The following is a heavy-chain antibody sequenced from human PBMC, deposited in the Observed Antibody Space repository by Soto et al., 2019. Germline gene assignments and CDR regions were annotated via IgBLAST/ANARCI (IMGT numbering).Heavy chain of an antibody. V-gene: IGHV3-30*18. J-gene: IGHJ4*02. D-gene: IGHD6-19*01. CDR2: VSHDGRNT. CDR3: AKGGRQWLVTSDFNY. Sequence: VQLVEPGGGVVQPGRSLRLSCEASGFTFSDYARHWVRQAPGKGREWGAVVSHDGRNTHYADSVKGRFPISRDSSKNTVSLEMTSLRAEDTAVYYCAKGGRQWLVTSDFNYWGQGALVTVSS. CDR1: GFTFSDYA.